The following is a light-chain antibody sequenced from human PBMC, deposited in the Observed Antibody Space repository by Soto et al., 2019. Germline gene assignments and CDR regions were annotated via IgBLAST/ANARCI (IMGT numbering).Light chain of an antibody. J-gene: IGKJ1*01. V-gene: IGKV3-15*01. CDR2: GAS. CDR1: ESVSSN. Sequence: EIVMTQSPVTLSLSPGERATLSCRAGESVSSNLAWYQQKPGQAPRLLIYGASTRATGVPARFTGSGSGTEFTLTISSLQFDDSAVYYCQQYNNWWTFGKGTKVDIK. CDR3: QQYNNWWT.